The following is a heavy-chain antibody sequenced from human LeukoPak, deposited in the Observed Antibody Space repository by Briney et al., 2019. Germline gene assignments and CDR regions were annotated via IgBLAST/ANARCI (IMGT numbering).Heavy chain of an antibody. CDR1: GFTFDDYA. J-gene: IGHJ4*02. D-gene: IGHD3-10*01. Sequence: GGSLRLSCAASGFTFDDYAMHWVRQAPGKGLEWVSGISWNSGSIGYADSVKGRFTISRDNAKNSLYLQMNSLRAEDTALYYCAKDIYYYGSGSYYSCDYWGQGTLVTVSS. CDR3: AKDIYYYGSGSYYSCDY. V-gene: IGHV3-9*01. CDR2: ISWNSGSI.